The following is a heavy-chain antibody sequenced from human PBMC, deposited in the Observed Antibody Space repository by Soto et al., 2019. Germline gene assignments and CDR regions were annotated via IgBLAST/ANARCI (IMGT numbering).Heavy chain of an antibody. CDR2: TYYRSKWYN. J-gene: IGHJ6*02. D-gene: IGHD6-19*01. CDR3: ARDLRMGIAVAGAYYYYGRDV. V-gene: IGHV6-1*01. Sequence: SQTLSLTCAISGDSVSSNSAAWNWIRQSPSRGLEWLGRTYYRSKWYNDYAVSVKSRITINPDTSKNQFSLQLNSVTPEDTAVYYCARDLRMGIAVAGAYYYYGRDVWGQGATGTVSS. CDR1: GDSVSSNSAA.